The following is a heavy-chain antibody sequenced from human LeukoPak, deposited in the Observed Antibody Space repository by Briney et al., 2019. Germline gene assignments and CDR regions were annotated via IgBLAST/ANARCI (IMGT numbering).Heavy chain of an antibody. J-gene: IGHJ4*02. D-gene: IGHD3-22*01. CDR2: INPNSGGT. CDR1: GYTFTGYY. V-gene: IGHV1-2*04. Sequence: ASVKVSCKASGYTFTGYYMHWVRQAPGQGLEWMGWINPNSGGTNYAQKFQGWVTMTRDTSISTAYMELSRLRSEDTAVYYCARDLRGSGYYHFDYWGQGTLVTVSS. CDR3: ARDLRGSGYYHFDY.